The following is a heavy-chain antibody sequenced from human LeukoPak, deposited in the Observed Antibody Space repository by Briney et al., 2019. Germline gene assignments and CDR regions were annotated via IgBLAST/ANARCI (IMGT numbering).Heavy chain of an antibody. Sequence: GPSVKDSCKASAYTFTSYYMHWVSQAPGQGLEWMGIINPSGGSTSYAKKFQGRVTMTRDTSTSTVYMELSSLRSEDTAVYYCARESPSSGLFDYWGQGTLVTVSS. CDR3: ARESPSSGLFDY. D-gene: IGHD6-19*01. CDR1: AYTFTSYY. CDR2: INPSGGST. V-gene: IGHV1-46*01. J-gene: IGHJ4*02.